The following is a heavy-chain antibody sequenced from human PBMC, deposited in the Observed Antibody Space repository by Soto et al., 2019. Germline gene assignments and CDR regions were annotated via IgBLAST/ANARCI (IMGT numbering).Heavy chain of an antibody. CDR1: GFTFSTYT. V-gene: IGHV3-21*01. CDR2: ISSGSSYI. CDR3: ARDILSGGAYPDS. Sequence: GGSLRLSCAASGFTFSTYTMNWVRQAPGKGLEWISSISSGSSYIYYAGSVKGRFTISRDNAKNSLFLQMNSLRADDTAVYYCARDILSGGAYPDSCGQGTKVTVSS. D-gene: IGHD3-10*01. J-gene: IGHJ5*01.